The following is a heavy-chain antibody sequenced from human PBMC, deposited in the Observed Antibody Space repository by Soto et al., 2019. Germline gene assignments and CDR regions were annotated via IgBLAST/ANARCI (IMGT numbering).Heavy chain of an antibody. Sequence: QVQLVQSGAEVKKPGASVKVSCEASGYTFTSYAIHWVRQAPGQRLEWMGWINVGNGNTKYSQKLQGRXTXTXXTSASTAYMELSSLRSEDTAVYYCARSVGAALSDYWGQGTLVTVSS. CDR1: GYTFTSYA. CDR2: INVGNGNT. D-gene: IGHD1-26*01. CDR3: ARSVGAALSDY. J-gene: IGHJ4*02. V-gene: IGHV1-3*01.